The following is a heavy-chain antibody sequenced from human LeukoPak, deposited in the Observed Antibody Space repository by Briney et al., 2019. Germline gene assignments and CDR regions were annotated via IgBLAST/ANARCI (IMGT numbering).Heavy chain of an antibody. CDR2: INPSGGGT. V-gene: IGHV1-2*02. D-gene: IGHD5-18*01. CDR3: ARDTPLAELWYQGDAFDL. J-gene: IGHJ3*01. CDR1: GYTFTGYY. Sequence: ASVKVSCKASGYTFTGYYIHWVRQAPGQGLEWMGWINPSGGGTSFAQKFQGRVTMTRDTSISSAYMELSRLRPDDTAVYYCARDTPLAELWYQGDAFDLWGLGTMVTVSP.